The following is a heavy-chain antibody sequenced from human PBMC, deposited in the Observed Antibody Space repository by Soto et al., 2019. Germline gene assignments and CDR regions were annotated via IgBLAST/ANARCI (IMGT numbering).Heavy chain of an antibody. CDR2: INGDGSST. J-gene: IGHJ5*02. CDR3: ARDQTVVTNWFEP. CDR1: GFTFSSYW. V-gene: IGHV3-74*01. D-gene: IGHD3-22*01. Sequence: EVHLVESGGGLVQPGGSPRLSCAASGFTFSSYWMHWVRQAPGMGLMWISRINGDGSSTSYADSVKGRFTISRDNAKYTLYLQMNSLRAEDTAVYYCARDQTVVTNWFEPWGQGTLVTVSS.